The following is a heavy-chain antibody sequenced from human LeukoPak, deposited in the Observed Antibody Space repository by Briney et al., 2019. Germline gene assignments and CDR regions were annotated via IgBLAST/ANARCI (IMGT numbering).Heavy chain of an antibody. V-gene: IGHV4-34*01. D-gene: IGHD2-2*01. CDR1: GGSISSYY. J-gene: IGHJ2*01. CDR2: INHSGST. Sequence: SETLSLTCTVSGGSISSYYWSWIRQPPGKGLEWIGEINHSGSTNYNPSLKSRVTISVDTSKNQFSLKLSSVTAADTAVYYCARRAPTGGQLPQFDLWGRGTLVTVSS. CDR3: ARRAPTGGQLPQFDL.